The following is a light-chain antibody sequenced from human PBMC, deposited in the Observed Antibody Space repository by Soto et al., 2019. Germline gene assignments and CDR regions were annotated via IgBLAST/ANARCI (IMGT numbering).Light chain of an antibody. CDR3: QHRSNSPPTWT. CDR2: DAS. V-gene: IGKV3-11*01. Sequence: EIVLTQSPGTLSLSPGDRATLSCRASQSIGTYLAWYQQKPGQAPRLLIYDASNRAAGIPARFSSSGSGTDVTLTISSLEPEDFSVYFCQHRSNSPPTWTFGQGTKVEIK. J-gene: IGKJ1*01. CDR1: QSIGTY.